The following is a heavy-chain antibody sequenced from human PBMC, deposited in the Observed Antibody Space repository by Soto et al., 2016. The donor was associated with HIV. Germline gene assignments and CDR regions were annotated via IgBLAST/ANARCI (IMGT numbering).Heavy chain of an antibody. CDR1: GYTFTSYD. J-gene: IGHJ5*02. Sequence: QVQVVQSGAEVKKPGASVKVSCKASGYTFTSYDINWVRQATGQGLEWMGWMNPNSGNAGYAQKFQGRVTITRNTSTSTVYMELSSLRSEDTAVYYCARGGTVAAPPSWFDPWGQGPWSPSPQ. D-gene: IGHD6-19*01. CDR3: ARGGTVAAPPSWFDP. V-gene: IGHV1-8*01. CDR2: MNPNSGNA.